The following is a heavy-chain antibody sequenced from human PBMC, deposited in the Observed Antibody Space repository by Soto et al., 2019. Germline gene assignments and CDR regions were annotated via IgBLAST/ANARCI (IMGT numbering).Heavy chain of an antibody. J-gene: IGHJ4*02. CDR3: AMDLYGGSSRFDY. Sequence: GGSLRLSCAASGFTFSYYWMHWIRLAPGQGLVWVSHIHSDGSRTTYADSVKGRFIISRDNAKNTVSLQMNSLRVEDTAVYYCAMDLYGGSSRFDYWGQGT. D-gene: IGHD2-15*01. CDR1: GFTFSYYW. V-gene: IGHV3-74*01. CDR2: IHSDGSRT.